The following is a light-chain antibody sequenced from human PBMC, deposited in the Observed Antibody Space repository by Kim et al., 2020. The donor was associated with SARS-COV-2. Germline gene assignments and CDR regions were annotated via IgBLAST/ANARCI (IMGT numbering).Light chain of an antibody. V-gene: IGLV1-44*01. Sequence: QSVLTQPPSASGTPGQRVTISCSGSSSNIGSNTVNWYQQFPGTAPKLLIDSDDRRHSGVPDRVSVSKSGTSASLAISGLQFEDEADYYCATWDDSLDVWMFGGGTQLTVL. CDR1: SSNIGSNT. CDR3: ATWDDSLDVWM. J-gene: IGLJ7*01. CDR2: SDD.